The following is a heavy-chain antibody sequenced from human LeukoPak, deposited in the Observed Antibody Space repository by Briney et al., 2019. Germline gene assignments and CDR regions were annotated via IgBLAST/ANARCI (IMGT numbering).Heavy chain of an antibody. V-gene: IGHV3-48*01. Sequence: SGGSLRLSCAASGFAVNTYDMHWVRQAPGEGPQWIAYFGISGTIYYADSVRGRFTISRDSAKNSLYLRMNGLRVDDTAIYYCAGYGVYPYWGQGTPVTVSS. J-gene: IGHJ4*02. CDR3: AGYGVYPY. CDR1: GFAVNTYD. CDR2: FGISGTI. D-gene: IGHD5/OR15-5a*01.